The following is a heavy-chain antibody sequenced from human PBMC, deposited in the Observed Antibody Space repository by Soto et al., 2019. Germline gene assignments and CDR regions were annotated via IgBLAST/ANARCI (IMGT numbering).Heavy chain of an antibody. Sequence: QVQLQESGPGLVKPSETLSLTCTVSGGSISSYYWSWIRQPPGKGLEWIGYIYYSGSTNYNPSLKSRVTISVDTSKNQFSLKLSSVTAADTAVYYCARRYYDSSGYFSFQHWGQGTLVTVSS. D-gene: IGHD3-22*01. V-gene: IGHV4-59*08. CDR1: GGSISSYY. CDR3: ARRYYDSSGYFSFQH. CDR2: IYYSGST. J-gene: IGHJ1*01.